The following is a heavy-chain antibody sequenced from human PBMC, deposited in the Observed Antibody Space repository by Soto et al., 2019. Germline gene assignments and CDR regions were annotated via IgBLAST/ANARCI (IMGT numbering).Heavy chain of an antibody. D-gene: IGHD6-13*01. CDR1: GGSISSYY. CDR3: ARARATIAAAAIFDC. CDR2: IYNSGST. V-gene: IGHV4-59*12. J-gene: IGHJ4*02. Sequence: SETLSLTCTVSGGSISSYYWSWIRQPPGKGLEWIGYIYNSGSTNYNPSLKSRVTISVDTSKNQFSLKLTSVTAADTAVYYCARARATIAAAAIFDCWGQGTLVTVSS.